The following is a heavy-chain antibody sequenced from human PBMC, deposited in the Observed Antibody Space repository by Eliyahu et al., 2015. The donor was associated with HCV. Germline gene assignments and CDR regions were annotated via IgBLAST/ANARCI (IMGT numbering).Heavy chain of an antibody. CDR1: GYTXTSYG. J-gene: IGHJ4*02. CDR3: ARGRLYGDYPVGDY. V-gene: IGHV1-18*04. Sequence: QVQLVQSGAEVKKPGASXXVSXXASGYTXTSYGISWVRQAPGQGLEWMGWISAYNGNTNYXQKLQGRVTMTTDTSTSTAYMELRSLRSDDTAVYYCARGRLYGDYPVGDYWGQGTLVTVSS. D-gene: IGHD4-17*01. CDR2: ISAYNGNT.